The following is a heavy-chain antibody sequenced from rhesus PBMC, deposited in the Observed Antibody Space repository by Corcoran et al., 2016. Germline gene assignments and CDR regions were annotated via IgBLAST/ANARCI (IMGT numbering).Heavy chain of an antibody. CDR1: GGSISGYW. V-gene: IGHV4-160*01. D-gene: IGHD6-25*01. CDR2: IDSSGGT. CDR3: AGGDSGSWNVVAFDF. J-gene: IGHJ3*01. Sequence: QLQLQESGPGLVKPSETLSLTCAVSGGSISGYWWSWIRQPPGKGLEGIGRIDSSGGTDYNPSLKGRFTISRDTAKNQFSLKLSSVTAADTAVYYCAGGDSGSWNVVAFDFWGQGLRVTVSS.